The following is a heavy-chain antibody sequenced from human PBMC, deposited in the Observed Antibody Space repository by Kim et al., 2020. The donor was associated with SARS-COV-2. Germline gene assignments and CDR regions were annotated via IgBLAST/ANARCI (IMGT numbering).Heavy chain of an antibody. J-gene: IGHJ4*02. CDR2: VITSGAET. Sequence: GGSLRLSCATSGFRFSDYAMMWVRRTPGKGLEWVSTVITSGAETFYADSVKGRFTISRDNSKNTLYLQMNSLRVEDTAVYFCAKKRPGNYYFDNWGQGT. CDR3: AKKRPGNYYFDN. D-gene: IGHD3-10*01. V-gene: IGHV3-23*01. CDR1: GFRFSDYA.